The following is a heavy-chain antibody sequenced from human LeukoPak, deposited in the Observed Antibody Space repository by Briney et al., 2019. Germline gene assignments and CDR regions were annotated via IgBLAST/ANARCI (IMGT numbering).Heavy chain of an antibody. Sequence: GGSLRLSCAASGFTFDDYGMSWVRQAPGKGLEWVSGINWNGGSTGYADSVKGRFTISRDNAKNSLYLQMNSLRAEDTAVYYCAKDVQMTSNVYYNDFDHWGQGTLVTVSS. J-gene: IGHJ4*02. CDR2: INWNGGST. CDR3: AKDVQMTSNVYYNDFDH. CDR1: GFTFDDYG. V-gene: IGHV3-20*04. D-gene: IGHD3-22*01.